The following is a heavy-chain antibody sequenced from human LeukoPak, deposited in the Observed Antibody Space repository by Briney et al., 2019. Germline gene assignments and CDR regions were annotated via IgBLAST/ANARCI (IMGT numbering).Heavy chain of an antibody. J-gene: IGHJ4*02. CDR1: GGSISSYY. V-gene: IGHV4-59*08. CDR3: ARQAAGYSYATYFDY. D-gene: IGHD5-18*01. CDR2: IYYSGST. Sequence: PSETLPLTCTVSGGSISSYYWSWIRQPPGKGPEWIGYIYYSGSTNNNPSLKSRVTISVDTSKNQFSLKLSSVTAADTAVYYSARQAAGYSYATYFDYWGQGTLVTVSS.